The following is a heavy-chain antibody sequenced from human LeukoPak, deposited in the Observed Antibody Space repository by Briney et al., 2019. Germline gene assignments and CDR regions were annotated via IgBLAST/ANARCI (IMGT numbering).Heavy chain of an antibody. CDR3: ARHGVAAPFYYMDV. V-gene: IGHV4-4*09. J-gene: IGHJ6*03. D-gene: IGHD6-25*01. CDR2: IYTSAIT. Sequence: TSETLSLTCAVYGGSFSGYYWSWIRQPPGKGLEWIGCIYTSAITNYNPSLKSRVTISVDTSRSQFSLKLSSVTAADTAVYYCARHGVAAPFYYMDVWGKGTTVTVSS. CDR1: GGSFSGYY.